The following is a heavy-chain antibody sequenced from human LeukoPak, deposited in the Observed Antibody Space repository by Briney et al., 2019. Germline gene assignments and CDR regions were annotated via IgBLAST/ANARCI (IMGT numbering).Heavy chain of an antibody. J-gene: IGHJ3*02. V-gene: IGHV3-53*01. CDR2: IYSGGST. D-gene: IGHD3-10*01. CDR1: GFNLSNQY. Sequence: GSLRISCAASGFNLSNQYMSWVRQASGEGLGWVSVIYSGGSTYYADSVKGRFTISRDNSKNPLYLQMNSLRAEDTAVYYCARDQSRGNDAFDIWGQGTMVTVSS. CDR3: ARDQSRGNDAFDI.